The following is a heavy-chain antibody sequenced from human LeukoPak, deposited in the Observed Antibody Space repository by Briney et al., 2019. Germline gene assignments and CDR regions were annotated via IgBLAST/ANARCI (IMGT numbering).Heavy chain of an antibody. Sequence: GESLKISCQGSGYRFITYWIGWVRQMPGKGLEWMGRIDPSDSYTNYSPSLQGHVTISADKSISAAYLQWSNLKASDTAMYYCARARGDHYSFDYWGQGTLVTVSS. V-gene: IGHV5-10-1*01. CDR1: GYRFITYW. CDR2: IDPSDSYT. D-gene: IGHD3-10*01. CDR3: ARARGDHYSFDY. J-gene: IGHJ4*02.